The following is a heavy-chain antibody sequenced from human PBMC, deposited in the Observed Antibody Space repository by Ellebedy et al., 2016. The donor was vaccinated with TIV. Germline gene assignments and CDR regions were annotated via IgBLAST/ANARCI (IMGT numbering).Heavy chain of an antibody. CDR2: LDARVGST. CDR3: ESVPSAGADF. Sequence: ASVKVSCKASGYPFTKYYFHWIRQAPGQGLEWMGVLDARVGSTTYAETLQGRITMTRDTSTRTVYMELSSLRSEDTAIYYCESVPSAGADFWGQGTLVTVSS. CDR1: GYPFTKYY. V-gene: IGHV1-46*01. J-gene: IGHJ4*02. D-gene: IGHD3-10*01.